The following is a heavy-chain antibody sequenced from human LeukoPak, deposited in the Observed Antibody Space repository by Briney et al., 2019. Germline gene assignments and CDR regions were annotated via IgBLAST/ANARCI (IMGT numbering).Heavy chain of an antibody. CDR2: ISSSSSYI. V-gene: IGHV3-21*01. J-gene: IGHJ4*02. D-gene: IGHD3-22*01. CDR1: GFTFSSYS. CDR3: ARGDSGYDFYYDSSGYIDY. Sequence: PGGSLRLSCAASGFTFSSYSMNWVRQAPGKGLEWVSSISSSSSYIYYADSVKGRFTISRDNAKNSLYLQMNSLRAEDTAVYYCARGDSGYDFYYDSSGYIDYWGQGTLVTVSS.